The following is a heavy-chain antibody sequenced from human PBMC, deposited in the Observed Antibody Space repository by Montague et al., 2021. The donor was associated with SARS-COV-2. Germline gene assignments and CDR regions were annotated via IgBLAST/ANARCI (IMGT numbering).Heavy chain of an antibody. V-gene: IGHV4-59*08. D-gene: IGHD2-15*01. CDR3: ARHYSATLPAVY. Sequence: SETLSLTCTVSGGSISSFYWSWFRQPPGKRLEWIGYISDSGSTNYKPSLTSRVTMSVDTSKNQFSLKVNSVTAADTAVYYCARHYSATLPAVYWGQGTLVTVSS. J-gene: IGHJ4*02. CDR2: ISDSGST. CDR1: GGSISSFY.